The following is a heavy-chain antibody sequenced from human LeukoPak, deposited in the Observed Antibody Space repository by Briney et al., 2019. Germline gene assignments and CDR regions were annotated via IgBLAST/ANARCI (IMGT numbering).Heavy chain of an antibody. CDR1: GGSISSYY. D-gene: IGHD5-24*01. V-gene: IGHV4-59*12. CDR3: ARGLRDGYTLGYFLDV. CDR2: IYYSGST. J-gene: IGHJ6*03. Sequence: PSETLSLTCTVSGGSISSYYWSWIRQPPGKGLEWIGYIYYSGSTYYNPSLRSRVTISVDTSKNQFSLKLSSVTAADTAVYYCARGLRDGYTLGYFLDVWGKGTTVTVSS.